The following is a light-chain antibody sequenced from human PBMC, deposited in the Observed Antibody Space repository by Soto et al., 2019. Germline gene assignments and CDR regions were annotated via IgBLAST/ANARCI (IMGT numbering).Light chain of an antibody. CDR3: QQYNSYSRT. CDR2: KAS. J-gene: IGKJ1*01. Sequence: IRATKSPPTLAASLGDRVTITCRASQSISSWLAWYQQKPGKAPKLLIYKASSLESGVPSRFSGSGSGTEFTLTISSLQPDDFATYYCQQYNSYSRTLGQGTKVDI. V-gene: IGKV1-5*03. CDR1: QSISSW.